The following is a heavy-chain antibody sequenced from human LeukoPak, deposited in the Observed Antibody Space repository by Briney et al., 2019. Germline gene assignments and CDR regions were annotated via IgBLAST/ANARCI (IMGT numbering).Heavy chain of an antibody. Sequence: ASVKVSCKASGYTFTGYYMHWERQAPGQGLEWMGWINPNSGGTNYAQKFQGWVTMTRDTSISTAYMELSRLRSDDTAVYYCARDPGLVVRGVVYYGMDVWGKGTTVTVSS. CDR2: INPNSGGT. CDR3: ARDPGLVVRGVVYYGMDV. V-gene: IGHV1-2*04. CDR1: GYTFTGYY. J-gene: IGHJ6*04. D-gene: IGHD3-10*01.